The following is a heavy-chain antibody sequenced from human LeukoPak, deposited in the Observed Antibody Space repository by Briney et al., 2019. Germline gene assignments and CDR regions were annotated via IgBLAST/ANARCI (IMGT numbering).Heavy chain of an antibody. CDR3: ASLAYCSSTSCYSNYYYYMDV. V-gene: IGHV1-69*05. J-gene: IGHJ6*03. CDR2: IIPIFGTA. Sequence: SVKVSCKASGYTFTSYDINWVRQAPGQGLEWMGGIIPIFGTANYAQKFQGRVTITTDESTSAAYMELSSLRSEDTAVYYCASLAYCSSTSCYSNYYYYMDVWGKGTTVTVSS. D-gene: IGHD2-2*02. CDR1: GYTFTSYD.